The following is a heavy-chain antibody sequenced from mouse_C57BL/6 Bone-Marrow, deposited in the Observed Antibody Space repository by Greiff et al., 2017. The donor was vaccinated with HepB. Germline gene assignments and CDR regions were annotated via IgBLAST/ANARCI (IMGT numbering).Heavy chain of an antibody. Sequence: VKLKQPGAELVRPGSSVKLSCKASGYTFTSYWMHWVKQRPIQGLEWIGNIDPSDSETHYNQKFKDKATLTVDKSSSTAYMQLSSLTSEDSAVYYCARWDYSNPNWYFDVWGTGTTVTVSS. D-gene: IGHD2-5*01. CDR2: IDPSDSET. J-gene: IGHJ1*03. V-gene: IGHV1-52*01. CDR3: ARWDYSNPNWYFDV. CDR1: GYTFTSYW.